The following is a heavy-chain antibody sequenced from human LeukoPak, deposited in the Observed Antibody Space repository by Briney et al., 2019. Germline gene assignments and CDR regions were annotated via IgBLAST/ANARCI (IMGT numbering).Heavy chain of an antibody. CDR2: IDYSGGSS. D-gene: IGHD2-15*01. CDR1: GFTLSSYE. Sequence: PGGSLRLSCTVSGFTLSSYEMSWIRQAPGKGLEWVSSIDYSGGSSYYADSVKGRFTISRDNAKNSLYLQMNSLRAEDTAVYYCARAPYSHFDYWGQGTLVTVSS. CDR3: ARAPYSHFDY. V-gene: IGHV3-21*01. J-gene: IGHJ4*02.